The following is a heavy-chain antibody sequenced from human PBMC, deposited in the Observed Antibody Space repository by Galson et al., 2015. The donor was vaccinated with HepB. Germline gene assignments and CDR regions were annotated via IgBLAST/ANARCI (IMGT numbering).Heavy chain of an antibody. CDR2: IYSGGST. V-gene: IGHV3-66*01. D-gene: IGHD3-22*01. Sequence: SLRLSCAASGFTVSSNYMSWVRQAPGKGLEWVSVIYSGGSTYYADSVKGRFTISRDNSKNTLYLQMNSLRAEDTAVYYCARVSYDSSGYYFDYWGQGTLVTVSS. J-gene: IGHJ4*02. CDR3: ARVSYDSSGYYFDY. CDR1: GFTVSSNY.